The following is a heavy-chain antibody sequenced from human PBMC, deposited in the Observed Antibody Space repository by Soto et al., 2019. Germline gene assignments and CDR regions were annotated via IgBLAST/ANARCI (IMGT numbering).Heavy chain of an antibody. D-gene: IGHD4-17*01. V-gene: IGHV4-34*01. CDR3: ARRYGASFDY. J-gene: IGHJ4*02. CDR1: GGSFSGYY. Sequence: PSETLSLTCAVYGGSFSGYYWSWIRQPPGKGLEWIGEINHSGSTNYNPSLKSRVTISVDTSKSQFSLKLSSVTAADTAVYYCARRYGASFDYWGQGTLVTVSS. CDR2: INHSGST.